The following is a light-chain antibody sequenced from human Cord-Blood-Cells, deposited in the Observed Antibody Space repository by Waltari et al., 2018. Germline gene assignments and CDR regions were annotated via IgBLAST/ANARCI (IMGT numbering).Light chain of an antibody. CDR3: SSYTSSSTWV. V-gene: IGLV2-14*01. Sequence: QSALTQPASVSGSPGQSITISCTGTSSDVGGYNYVSWYQQHPGKAPKLRIYGVSNRPAGGSNRFSGSKSGNTACLTSSGLQAEDEADYYCSSYTSSSTWVFGGGTKLTVL. CDR1: SSDVGGYNY. J-gene: IGLJ3*02. CDR2: GVS.